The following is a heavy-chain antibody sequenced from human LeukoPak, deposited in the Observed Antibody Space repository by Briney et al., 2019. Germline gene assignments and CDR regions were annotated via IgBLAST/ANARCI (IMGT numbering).Heavy chain of an antibody. D-gene: IGHD3-22*01. Sequence: SVKVSCKASGGTFSSYAISWVRQAPGQGLEWMGGIIPIFGTANYAQKFQGRVTITADESTSTAYMELSSLRSEDTAVYYCARDPHYYDSSGYSSHDAFDIWGQGTMVTVSS. J-gene: IGHJ3*02. CDR2: IIPIFGTA. V-gene: IGHV1-69*13. CDR1: GGTFSSYA. CDR3: ARDPHYYDSSGYSSHDAFDI.